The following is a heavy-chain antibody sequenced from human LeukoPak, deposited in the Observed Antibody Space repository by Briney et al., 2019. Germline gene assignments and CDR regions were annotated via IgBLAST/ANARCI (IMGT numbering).Heavy chain of an antibody. V-gene: IGHV1-3*01. CDR3: ARASYFDWLLTPMYYFDY. CDR2: INAGNGNT. D-gene: IGHD3-9*01. J-gene: IGHJ4*02. Sequence: ASVKVSCKASGYTFTSYATHWVRQAPGQRLEWMGWINAGNGNTKYSQKFQGRVTITRDTSASTAYMELSSLRSEDTAVYYCARASYFDWLLTPMYYFDYWGQGTLVTVSS. CDR1: GYTFTSYA.